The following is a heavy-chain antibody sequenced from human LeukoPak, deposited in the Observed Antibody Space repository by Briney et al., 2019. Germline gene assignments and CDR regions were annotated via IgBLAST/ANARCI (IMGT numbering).Heavy chain of an antibody. V-gene: IGHV3-48*01. J-gene: IGHJ4*02. CDR1: GFTFSSYS. CDR3: ASRMITFGGVIASDY. D-gene: IGHD3-16*02. Sequence: GGSLRLSCAASGFTFSSYSMNWVRQAPGKGLEWVSYISSSSSTIYYADSVKGRFTISRDNAKNSLYLQMNSLRAEDTAVYYCASRMITFGGVIASDYWGQGTLVTVSS. CDR2: ISSSSSTI.